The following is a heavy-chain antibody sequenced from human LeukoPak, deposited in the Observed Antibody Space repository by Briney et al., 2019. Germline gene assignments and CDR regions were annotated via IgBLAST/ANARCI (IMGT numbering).Heavy chain of an antibody. CDR1: GYTFTSYG. Sequence: ASVKVSCKASGYTFTSYGISWVRLPPGQGIEWMGWISAYNGNTNYSQKLYGRATMTTHTSTSTAYMELRSLRSDDTAVYYCARRLSFETWFDPWGQGTLVTVSS. D-gene: IGHD3-10*01. V-gene: IGHV1-18*01. J-gene: IGHJ5*02. CDR3: ARRLSFETWFDP. CDR2: ISAYNGNT.